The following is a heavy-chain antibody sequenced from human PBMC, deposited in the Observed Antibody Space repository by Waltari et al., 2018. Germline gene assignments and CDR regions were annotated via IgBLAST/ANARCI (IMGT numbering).Heavy chain of an antibody. V-gene: IGHV4-38-2*01. Sequence: QVQLQESGPGLVKPSETLSLTCVVSGYSISSGFYWGWIRQPPGKGLEWIASIHHSGITHYNPSLQSRVIISVDTSKNQFSLKLNSVTATDTAVYYCGRLEVQLVEYWGQGTLVTVSS. CDR2: IHHSGIT. J-gene: IGHJ4*02. CDR1: GYSISSGFY. D-gene: IGHD6-6*01. CDR3: GRLEVQLVEY.